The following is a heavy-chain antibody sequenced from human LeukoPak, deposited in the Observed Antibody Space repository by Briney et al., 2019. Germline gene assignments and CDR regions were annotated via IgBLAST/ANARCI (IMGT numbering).Heavy chain of an antibody. D-gene: IGHD6-13*01. J-gene: IGHJ1*01. CDR2: ISGSGGST. CDR3: AKGGRIAAAGTGYFQH. CDR1: GFTFSSYA. Sequence: GGSLRLSCAASGFTFSSYAMSWVRQAPGKGLEWVSAISGSGGSTYYADSVKGRFTISRDNSKNTLYLQMNSLRAEDTAVYYCAKGGRIAAAGTGYFQHWGQGTLVTVSS. V-gene: IGHV3-23*01.